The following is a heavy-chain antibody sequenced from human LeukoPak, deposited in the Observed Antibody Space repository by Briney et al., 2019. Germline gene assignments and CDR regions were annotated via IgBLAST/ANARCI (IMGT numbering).Heavy chain of an antibody. D-gene: IGHD3-10*01. CDR3: ARLSAYYYGSYFYYYMDV. V-gene: IGHV3-7*01. Sequence: GGSLRLSCEGSGFSFSSYWMTWVRQLPGKGPEWVANIRQDESERYFADSVKGRFTISRDNAKKSVYLHMSCLRAEDTALYYCARLSAYYYGSYFYYYMDVWGKGTTVTVSS. CDR2: IRQDESER. CDR1: GFSFSSYW. J-gene: IGHJ6*03.